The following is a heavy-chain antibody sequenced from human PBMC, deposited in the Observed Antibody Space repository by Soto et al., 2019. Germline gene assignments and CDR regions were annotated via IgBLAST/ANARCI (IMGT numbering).Heavy chain of an antibody. V-gene: IGHV1-18*04. J-gene: IGHJ4*02. D-gene: IGHD3-22*01. CDR3: ARVNYYDSSGFDY. CDR2: INAYNGST. Sequence: ASVKVSCKASGYTFTSYYMHWVRQAPGQGLEWMGRINAYNGSTSYAQKLQGRVTMTTDTSTSTAYMELRSLRSDDTAVYYCARVNYYDSSGFDYWGQGTLVTVSS. CDR1: GYTFTSYY.